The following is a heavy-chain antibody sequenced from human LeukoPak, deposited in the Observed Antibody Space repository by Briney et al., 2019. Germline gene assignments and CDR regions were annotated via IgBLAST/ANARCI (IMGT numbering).Heavy chain of an antibody. J-gene: IGHJ4*02. Sequence: GGSLRLSCAASGFTFSVSAMHWVRQASGRGLEWVGRIRSKANSYATAYAASVKGRFIISRDDSKNTAYMQMNSLKTEDTAMYYCTTLSGYSSSSPDYWGQGTLVTVSS. CDR3: TTLSGYSSSSPDY. V-gene: IGHV3-73*01. D-gene: IGHD6-13*01. CDR1: GFTFSVSA. CDR2: IRSKANSYAT.